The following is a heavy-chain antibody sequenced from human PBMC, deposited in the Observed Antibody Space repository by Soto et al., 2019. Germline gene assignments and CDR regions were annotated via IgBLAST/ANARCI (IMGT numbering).Heavy chain of an antibody. J-gene: IGHJ4*02. CDR1: VFTFSSYS. CDR2: ISSSSSTI. D-gene: IGHD4-17*01. V-gene: IGHV3-48*02. Sequence: PGWSLRLSCASSVFTFSSYSMNWVRQAPGKGLEWVSYISSSSSTIYYADSVKGRFTISRDNAKNSLYLQMNSLRDEDTAVYYCARRLRVYGGNFQPHGVVVRYFDYWGQGTLVTVSS. CDR3: ARRLRVYGGNFQPHGVVVRYFDY.